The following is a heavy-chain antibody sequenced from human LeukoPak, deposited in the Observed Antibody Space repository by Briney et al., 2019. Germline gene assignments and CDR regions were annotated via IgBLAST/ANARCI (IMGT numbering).Heavy chain of an antibody. CDR1: GFTFSSTS. V-gene: IGHV3-21*01. Sequence: GGSLRLSCAASGFTFSSTSMNWVRQAPGKGLEWVSSISSASTYIYYADSVEGRFTVSRDNAQNSLYLQMNSLRAEDTAVYYCARLYGVYYYYGMDVWGQGTTVTVSS. D-gene: IGHD4/OR15-4a*01. CDR3: ARLYGVYYYYGMDV. CDR2: ISSASTYI. J-gene: IGHJ6*02.